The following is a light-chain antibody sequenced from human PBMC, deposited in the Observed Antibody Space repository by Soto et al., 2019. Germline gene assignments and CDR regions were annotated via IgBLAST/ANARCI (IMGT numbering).Light chain of an antibody. CDR1: QSISSW. V-gene: IGKV1-5*03. CDR3: QQDNSYSWT. Sequence: DIPMTQSPSTLSASVGDRVTITSRASQSISSWLAWYQQKPGKAPKLLIYKASSLESGVPSRFSGSGTGTEVSLTISSLQPDDSATYYCQQDNSYSWTFGQGTKVQIK. J-gene: IGKJ1*01. CDR2: KAS.